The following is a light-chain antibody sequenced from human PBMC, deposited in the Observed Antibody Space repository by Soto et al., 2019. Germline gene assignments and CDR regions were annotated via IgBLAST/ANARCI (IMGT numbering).Light chain of an antibody. Sequence: EIVLTQSPGTLSLSPGERATLSCRASQSVSSNYLAWYQQKPGQAPRLLIYGASSRATGIPDRFSGSGSGTDFTLTISRLEPEDFAVYYCQQYGSSSWTFGQGTKEEIK. V-gene: IGKV3-20*01. J-gene: IGKJ1*01. CDR3: QQYGSSSWT. CDR2: GAS. CDR1: QSVSSNY.